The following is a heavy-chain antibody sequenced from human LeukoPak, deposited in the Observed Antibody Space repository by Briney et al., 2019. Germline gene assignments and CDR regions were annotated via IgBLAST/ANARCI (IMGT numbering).Heavy chain of an antibody. CDR2: ISGSGPST. CDR3: ACSEAAGYSYGFYYYYYGMDV. Sequence: GGSLRLSCVASGFTFNNYAMSWVRQAPGKGLEWVSSISGSGPSTDYTDAVKGRFIISRDKSKNTLHLQMNSLRAEDTAVYYCACSEAAGYSYGFYYYYYGMDVWGQGTTVTVSS. V-gene: IGHV3-23*01. J-gene: IGHJ6*02. CDR1: GFTFNNYA. D-gene: IGHD5-18*01.